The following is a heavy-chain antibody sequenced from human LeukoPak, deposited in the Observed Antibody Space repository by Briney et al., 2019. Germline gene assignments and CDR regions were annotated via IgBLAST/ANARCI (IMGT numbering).Heavy chain of an antibody. Sequence: GASVKVSCKASGYIFVNFGISWVRQAPRQGREWVGWISAYNGNTNYAQKFRGRVTMTTETSTNTAYMELRTLGSDDTAMYFCARDSSAYTRHFDYWGQGSLVTVSS. CDR2: ISAYNGNT. CDR3: ARDSSAYTRHFDY. J-gene: IGHJ4*02. CDR1: GYIFVNFG. D-gene: IGHD3-22*01. V-gene: IGHV1-18*01.